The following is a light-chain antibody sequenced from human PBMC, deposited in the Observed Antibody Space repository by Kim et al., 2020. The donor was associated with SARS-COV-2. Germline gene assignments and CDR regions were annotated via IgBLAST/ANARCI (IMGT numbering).Light chain of an antibody. CDR3: MQGTHWPFT. CDR2: KIS. CDR1: QSLVRSDGNTY. Sequence: PASISRMSRQSLVRSDGNTYFSWRQRRPGQPPRLLNYKISNRFSGVPDRFRGIGAVTDFTLKISRVEAENVGVYYCMQGTHWPFTFGPGTNVDIK. J-gene: IGKJ3*01. V-gene: IGKV2-24*01.